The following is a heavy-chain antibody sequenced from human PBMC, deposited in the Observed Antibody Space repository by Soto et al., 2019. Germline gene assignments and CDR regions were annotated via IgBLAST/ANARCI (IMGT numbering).Heavy chain of an antibody. J-gene: IGHJ6*03. D-gene: IGHD2-2*01. V-gene: IGHV3-11*01. Sequence: QVHLVESGGGLVKPGGSLRLSCAASGFTFSDYQMSWIRQAPGKGLEWVSYIGSSGLSVYYEDSVKGRFTISRDNANNSLYLDMNSLRAEDSAVYYCARDLRQLLSHNYYYYYLDVWGKGTTVSVSS. CDR3: ARDLRQLLSHNYYYYYLDV. CDR2: IGSSGLSV. CDR1: GFTFSDYQ.